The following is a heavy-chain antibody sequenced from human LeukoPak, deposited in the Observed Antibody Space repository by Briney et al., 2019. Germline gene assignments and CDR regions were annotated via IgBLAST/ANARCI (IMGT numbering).Heavy chain of an antibody. CDR2: ISYDGSNK. CDR1: GFTFSSYG. Sequence: GGSLRLSCAASGFTFSSYGMHWVRQAPGKGLEWVAVISYDGSNKYYADSVKGRFTISRDNSKNTLYLQMNSLRAEDTAVYYCAKDSPGGSGSYGYWGQGTLVTVSS. V-gene: IGHV3-30*18. J-gene: IGHJ4*02. CDR3: AKDSPGGSGSYGY. D-gene: IGHD1-26*01.